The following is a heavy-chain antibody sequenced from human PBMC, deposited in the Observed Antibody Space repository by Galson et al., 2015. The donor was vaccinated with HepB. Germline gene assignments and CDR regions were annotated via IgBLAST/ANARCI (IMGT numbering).Heavy chain of an antibody. V-gene: IGHV5-10-1*01. J-gene: IGHJ2*01. D-gene: IGHD4-11*01. Sequence: QSGAEVKKPGESLRISCQGSGYSYTNYWITWVRQMPGKGLEWVGRIDPSDSYTNYSPSLQGHVTISADKSISTAYLQWSSLKASDTAMYYCARLTTDDWYFDLWGRGTLVTVSS. CDR1: GYSYTNYW. CDR2: IDPSDSYT. CDR3: ARLTTDDWYFDL.